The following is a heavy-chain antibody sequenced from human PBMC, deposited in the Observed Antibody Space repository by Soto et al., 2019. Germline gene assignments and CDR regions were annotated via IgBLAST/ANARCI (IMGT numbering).Heavy chain of an antibody. CDR2: ISASNGDT. V-gene: IGHV1-18*01. J-gene: IGHJ6*03. CDR3: ARMVRGSNIDHYDDMGV. Sequence: QVQLVQSGGEVKKPGASVKVSCKASGYTFTSHGISWVRQAPGQGLEWMGWISASNGDTNYAQKFQGRVTVTTDTATTTAYLDLRSLRPDDTAVYFSARMVRGSNIDHYDDMGVWGTGTTVSVSS. CDR1: GYTFTSHG. D-gene: IGHD3-10*01.